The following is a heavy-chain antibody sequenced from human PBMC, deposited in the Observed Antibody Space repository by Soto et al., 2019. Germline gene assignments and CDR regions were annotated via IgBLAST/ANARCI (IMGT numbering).Heavy chain of an antibody. J-gene: IGHJ4*02. D-gene: IGHD6-13*01. V-gene: IGHV4-31*03. Sequence: QVQLRESVPGLVKPSQTLSLTCTVSGGSINSGGYYWNWIRKHPGKGLEWIGYMYYSGSTYYNTFLRSRVIISADTSENDLSLKLSSVTAADTDVYCCARGYRQSGYSSSWVFDYWGQGTLVNVSS. CDR2: MYYSGST. CDR1: GGSINSGGYY. CDR3: ARGYRQSGYSSSWVFDY.